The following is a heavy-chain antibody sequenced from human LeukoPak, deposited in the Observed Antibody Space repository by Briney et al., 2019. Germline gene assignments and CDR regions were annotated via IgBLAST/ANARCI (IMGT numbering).Heavy chain of an antibody. Sequence: GGSLRLSCAASGFTFSSYAMNWVSQAPGKGLERVSGIGYTGDSTFYADSVKGRFTVSRDSSKNTLFLHMNSLRAEDTALYYCAKSPTVDAAFDIWGQGTMVTVSS. J-gene: IGHJ3*02. CDR2: IGYTGDST. D-gene: IGHD4-23*01. CDR3: AKSPTVDAAFDI. CDR1: GFTFSSYA. V-gene: IGHV3-23*01.